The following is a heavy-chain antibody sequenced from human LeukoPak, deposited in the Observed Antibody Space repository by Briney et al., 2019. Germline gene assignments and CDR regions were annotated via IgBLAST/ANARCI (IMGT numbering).Heavy chain of an antibody. Sequence: ASVKVSCKASGYTFTSYDISWVRQATGQGLEWMGWMNPNNGNTGYAQKFQGRVTMTRNTSISTAYMELSSLRSEDTAVYYCARSYEDYDTSGYYREGGSWGQGTLVTVSS. J-gene: IGHJ4*02. CDR3: ARSYEDYDTSGYYREGGS. CDR1: GYTFTSYD. CDR2: MNPNNGNT. V-gene: IGHV1-8*01. D-gene: IGHD3-22*01.